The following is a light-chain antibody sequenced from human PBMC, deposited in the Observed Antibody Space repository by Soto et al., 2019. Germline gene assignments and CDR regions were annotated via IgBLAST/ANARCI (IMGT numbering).Light chain of an antibody. J-gene: IGKJ1*01. Sequence: EIVLTQSPGTLSLSPGERATLSCRASQSVSSSYLAWYQQKPGQAPRLLIYGASSRATGIPDRFSGSGSGTDFTRTISRLEPEDFGVYYCQQYGSSPWTFGQWTKVEIK. V-gene: IGKV3-20*01. CDR3: QQYGSSPWT. CDR1: QSVSSSY. CDR2: GAS.